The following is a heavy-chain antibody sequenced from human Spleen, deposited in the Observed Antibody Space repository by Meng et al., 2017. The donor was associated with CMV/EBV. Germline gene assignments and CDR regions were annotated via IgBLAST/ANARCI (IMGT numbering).Heavy chain of an antibody. D-gene: IGHD3-22*01. J-gene: IGHJ4*02. V-gene: IGHV4-59*01. Sequence: SETLSLTCTVSGDSMSGSYWRWIRQPPGKRLEWIGYIYYTGNTNYSPSLRSRVSISLDTSKSQFSLKVTSLTPADTAVYYCVRGGSGYAFDYWGQGALVTVSS. CDR1: GDSMSGSY. CDR3: VRGGSGYAFDY. CDR2: IYYTGNT.